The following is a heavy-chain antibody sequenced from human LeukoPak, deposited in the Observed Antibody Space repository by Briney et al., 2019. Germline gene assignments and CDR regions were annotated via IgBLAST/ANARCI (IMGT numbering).Heavy chain of an antibody. CDR3: AREVLAFDS. CDR1: GGSIRTSSYY. CDR2: IYYSGST. V-gene: IGHV4-39*07. D-gene: IGHD2-15*01. J-gene: IGHJ4*02. Sequence: SETLSLTCTVSGGSIRTSSYYWAWIRQPPGKGLEWIGSIYYSGSTYYNPSLKSRVTISLDTSKNQFSLKLSSVTAADTAVYYCAREVLAFDSWGQGTLVTVSS.